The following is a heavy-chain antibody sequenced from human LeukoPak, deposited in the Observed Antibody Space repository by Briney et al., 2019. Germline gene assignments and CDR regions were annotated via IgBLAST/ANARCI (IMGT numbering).Heavy chain of an antibody. J-gene: IGHJ6*03. CDR1: GGTFSSYA. CDR3: ARDFRGGIDYYYYMDV. D-gene: IGHD1-26*01. V-gene: IGHV1-69*06. Sequence: ASVKVSCKASGGTFSSYAISWVRQAPGQGLEWMGGIIPIFGTANYAQKFQGRVTITADKSTSTAYMELSSLRSEDTAVYYCARDFRGGIDYYYYMDVWGKGTTVTVSS. CDR2: IIPIFGTA.